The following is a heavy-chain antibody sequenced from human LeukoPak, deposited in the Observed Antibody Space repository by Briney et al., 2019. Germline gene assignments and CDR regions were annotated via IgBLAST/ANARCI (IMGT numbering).Heavy chain of an antibody. CDR1: GLAFDEHG. D-gene: IGHD2-2*01. CDR3: ARAPITSPFYFDY. V-gene: IGHV3-20*04. CDR2: INWSGGST. Sequence: GGSLRLSCTASGLAFDEHGMSWVRQVPGKGLEWVSGINWSGGSTGYADPLRGRFTISRDNAKNSLYLQMDSLRAEDTALYYCARAPITSPFYFDYWGQGALVTVSS. J-gene: IGHJ4*02.